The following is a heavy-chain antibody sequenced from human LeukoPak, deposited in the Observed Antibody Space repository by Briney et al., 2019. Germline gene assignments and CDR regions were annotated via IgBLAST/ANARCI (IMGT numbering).Heavy chain of an antibody. CDR2: ISSNGGSA. CDR1: GFTFSDYY. V-gene: IGHV3-64D*06. CDR3: VKSSIAARNFNWFDP. J-gene: IGHJ5*02. Sequence: GGSLRLSCAASGFTFSDYYMSWIRQAPGKGLEYVSAISSNGGSAYYADSVKGRFTISGDNSKNTLYLQMSSLRAEDTAVYYCVKSSIAARNFNWFDPWGQGTLVTVSS. D-gene: IGHD6-6*01.